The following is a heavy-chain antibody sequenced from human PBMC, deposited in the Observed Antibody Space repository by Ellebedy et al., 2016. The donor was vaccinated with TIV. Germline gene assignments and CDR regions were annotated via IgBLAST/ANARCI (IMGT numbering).Heavy chain of an antibody. V-gene: IGHV3-7*03. CDR2: IKQDGSEK. CDR3: ARAEPKEWEPPYYFDY. Sequence: GGSLRLXXAASGFTFSSYWMSWVRQAPGKGLEWVANIKQDGSEKYYVDSVKGRFTISRDNAKNSLYLQMNSLRAEDTAVYYCARAEPKEWEPPYYFDYWGQGTLVTVSS. CDR1: GFTFSSYW. J-gene: IGHJ4*02. D-gene: IGHD1-26*01.